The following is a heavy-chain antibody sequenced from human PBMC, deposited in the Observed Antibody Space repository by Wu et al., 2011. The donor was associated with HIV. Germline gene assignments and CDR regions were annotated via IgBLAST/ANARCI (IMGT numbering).Heavy chain of an antibody. V-gene: IGHV1-8*03. Sequence: QVQLVQSGAEVKRPGASVKVSCKASGYTFTSFDINWVRQATGQGLEWMGWMNPNSGNTGFAQKFQGRVTITRNTSINTAYMELSSLRSEDTAVYFCARGGDCGGDCYGVDYWAREPWSPSPQ. CDR2: MNPNSGNT. CDR3: ARGGDCGGDCYGVDY. D-gene: IGHD2-21*02. J-gene: IGHJ4*02. CDR1: GYTFTSFD.